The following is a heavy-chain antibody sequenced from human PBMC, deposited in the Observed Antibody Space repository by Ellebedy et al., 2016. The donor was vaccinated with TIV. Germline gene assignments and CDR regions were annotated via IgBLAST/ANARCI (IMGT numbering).Heavy chain of an antibody. Sequence: PGGSLRLSCAAPGFTFSNNSMNWVRQAPGKGLEWVSYISSTGTTIYYADSVKGRFTIARDNAKISLYLQMNSLTAEDTAVYYCASGAYDIWGQGTMVTVSS. CDR3: ASGAYDI. CDR2: ISSTGTTI. V-gene: IGHV3-48*04. J-gene: IGHJ3*02. CDR1: GFTFSNNS.